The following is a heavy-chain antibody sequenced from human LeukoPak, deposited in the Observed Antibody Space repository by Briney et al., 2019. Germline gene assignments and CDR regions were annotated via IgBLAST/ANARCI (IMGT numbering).Heavy chain of an antibody. CDR3: ARGQFRWRWLQFRYYMDV. D-gene: IGHD5-24*01. V-gene: IGHV1-2*02. CDR1: GYTFTGYY. J-gene: IGHJ6*03. Sequence: ASVKVSCKASGYTFTGYYMHWVRQAPGQGLEWMGWINPNSGGTNYAQKFQGRVTMTRDTSISTAYMELSRLRSDDTAVYYCARGQFRWRWLQFRYYMDVWGKGTTVTVSS. CDR2: INPNSGGT.